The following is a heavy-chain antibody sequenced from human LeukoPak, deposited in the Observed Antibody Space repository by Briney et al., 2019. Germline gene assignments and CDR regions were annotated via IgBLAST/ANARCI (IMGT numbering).Heavy chain of an antibody. Sequence: SETLSLTCTVSGGSINSSYYYWGWIRQPPGKGLEWIGSIYYSGSTYYNPSLKSRVTISVDTSKNQFSLKLSSVTAADTAVYYCARGQGMTAMARIDYWGQGTLVTVSS. CDR1: GGSINSSYYY. V-gene: IGHV4-39*07. D-gene: IGHD5-18*01. CDR2: IYYSGST. CDR3: ARGQGMTAMARIDY. J-gene: IGHJ4*02.